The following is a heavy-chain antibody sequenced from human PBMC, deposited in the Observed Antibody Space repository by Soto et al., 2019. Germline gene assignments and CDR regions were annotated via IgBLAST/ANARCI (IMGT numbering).Heavy chain of an antibody. V-gene: IGHV1-69*06. D-gene: IGHD2-2*02. CDR1: GSRFSNYV. CDR2: IIPIFNTT. CDR3: AREGRGKKAGYNGLVSLGY. J-gene: IGHJ4*02. Sequence: QVQLVQSGAEVKTPGSSLKVSCTVSGSRFSNYVISWVRQAPGHGLEWLGRIIPIFNTTQYAQKFQGRVTITAAKSTNTASLELGSLKFDDTAVYYCAREGRGKKAGYNGLVSLGYWGQGTLVTVSS.